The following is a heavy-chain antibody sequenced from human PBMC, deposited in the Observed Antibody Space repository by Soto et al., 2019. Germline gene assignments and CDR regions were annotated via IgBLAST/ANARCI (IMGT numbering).Heavy chain of an antibody. CDR1: GVPVSSNY. V-gene: IGHV3-53*01. J-gene: IGHJ6*02. D-gene: IGHD3-10*01. Sequence: PGGSLRLSCAASGVPVSSNYMSWVRQAPGKGLEWVSVIYSGGSTYYADSVKGRFTISRDNSKNTLYLQMNSLRAEDTAVYYCARDKGSGNYYGMDVWGQGTTVTVSS. CDR2: IYSGGST. CDR3: ARDKGSGNYYGMDV.